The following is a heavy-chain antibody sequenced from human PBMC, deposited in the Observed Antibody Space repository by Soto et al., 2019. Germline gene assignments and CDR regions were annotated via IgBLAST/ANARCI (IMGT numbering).Heavy chain of an antibody. Sequence: PGGSLRLSCAASGFTFRSYSMNWVRQAPGKGLEWVSSISSSSSYIYYADSVKGRFTISRDNAKNSLYLQMNSLRAEDTDVYYCARELRGRSWDYYYYYGMDVWGQGPTVTVSS. CDR1: GFTFRSYS. J-gene: IGHJ6*01. D-gene: IGHD3-16*01. CDR2: ISSSSSYI. V-gene: IGHV3-21*01. CDR3: ARELRGRSWDYYYYYGMDV.